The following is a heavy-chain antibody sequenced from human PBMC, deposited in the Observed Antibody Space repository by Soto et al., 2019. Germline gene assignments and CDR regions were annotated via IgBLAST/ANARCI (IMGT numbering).Heavy chain of an antibody. CDR2: IYYSGST. Sequence: SETLSLTCTVSGGSISSSSYYWGWIRQPPGKGLEWIGSIYYSGSTYYNPSLKSRVTISVDTSKNQFSLKLSSVTAADTAVYYCASLRVLLWLGELLYGTRGFDPWGQGTMVTVSS. J-gene: IGHJ5*02. CDR1: GGSISSSSYY. V-gene: IGHV4-39*01. D-gene: IGHD3-10*01. CDR3: ASLRVLLWLGELLYGTRGFDP.